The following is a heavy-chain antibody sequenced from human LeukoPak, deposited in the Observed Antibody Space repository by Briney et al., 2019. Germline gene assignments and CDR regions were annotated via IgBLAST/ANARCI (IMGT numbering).Heavy chain of an antibody. CDR3: ARGTLVVPAAIGGGYYFDY. J-gene: IGHJ4*02. D-gene: IGHD2-2*02. Sequence: SVKVSCKASGGTFSSYAISWVRQAPGQGLEWMGGIIPIFGTANYAQKFQGRVTITTDESTSTAYMELSSLRSEDTAVYCCARGTLVVPAAIGGGYYFDYWGQGTLVTVSS. CDR2: IIPIFGTA. CDR1: GGTFSSYA. V-gene: IGHV1-69*05.